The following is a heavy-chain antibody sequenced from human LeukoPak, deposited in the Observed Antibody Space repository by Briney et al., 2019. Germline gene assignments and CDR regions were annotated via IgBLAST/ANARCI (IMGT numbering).Heavy chain of an antibody. D-gene: IGHD3-22*01. CDR2: IYYSGST. CDR3: ARWVRRITMIVEDAFDI. Sequence: TSETLSLTCSVSGGSISSSSYYWGWIRQPPALGLEWIGSIYYSGSTYYNPSLKSRVTISVDTSKNQFSLKLSSVTAADTAVYYCARWVRRITMIVEDAFDIWGQGTMVTVSS. J-gene: IGHJ3*02. V-gene: IGHV4-39*01. CDR1: GGSISSSSYY.